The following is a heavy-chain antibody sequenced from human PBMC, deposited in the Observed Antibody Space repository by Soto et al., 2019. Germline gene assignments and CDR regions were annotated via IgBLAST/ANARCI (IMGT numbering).Heavy chain of an antibody. CDR1: GYTFTSSD. CDR2: MNPNSGDT. D-gene: IGHD3-10*01. V-gene: IGHV1-8*02. Sequence: QAQLVQSGAEVKKPGASVKVSCKASGYTFTSSDLNWVRQATGQGPEWMGWMNPNSGDTGYAQKFQGRVALTRNTSISTAYMELSSLRSEDTAVYYCARGPPESAGVWGQGTLVTVSS. J-gene: IGHJ4*02. CDR3: ARGPPESAGV.